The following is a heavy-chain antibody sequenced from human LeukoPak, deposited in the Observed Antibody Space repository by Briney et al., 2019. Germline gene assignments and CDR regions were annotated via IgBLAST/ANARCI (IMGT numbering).Heavy chain of an antibody. CDR3: ARAGYCSSTSCYTLYAFDI. CDR2: IYSGGST. V-gene: IGHV3-53*01. D-gene: IGHD2-2*02. Sequence: PGGSLRLSCAASGFTVSSNYMSWVRQAPGKGLEWVSVIYSGGSTYYADSVKGRFTISRDNSKNTLYLQMNSLRSEDTAVYYCARAGYCSSTSCYTLYAFDIWGQGTMVTVSS. CDR1: GFTVSSNY. J-gene: IGHJ3*02.